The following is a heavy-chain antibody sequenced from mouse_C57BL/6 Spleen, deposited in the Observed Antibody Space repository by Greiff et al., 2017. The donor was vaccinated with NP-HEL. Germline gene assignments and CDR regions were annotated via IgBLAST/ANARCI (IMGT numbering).Heavy chain of an antibody. CDR1: GYTFTSYG. Sequence: QVQLQQSGAELARPGASVKLSCKASGYTFTSYGISWVKQRPGQGLEWIGEIYPRSGNTYYNEKFKGKATLTADTSSSTAYMELRSLTSEDSAVYFCARGSYYYCSSYYFDYWGQGTSLTVSS. CDR2: IYPRSGNT. V-gene: IGHV1-81*01. J-gene: IGHJ2*02. D-gene: IGHD1-1*01. CDR3: ARGSYYYCSSYYFDY.